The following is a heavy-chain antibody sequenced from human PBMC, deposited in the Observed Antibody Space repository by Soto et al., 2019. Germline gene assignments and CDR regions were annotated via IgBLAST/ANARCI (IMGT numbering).Heavy chain of an antibody. CDR2: IIPIFGTA. Sequence: SVKVSCKASGGTFSSYAISWVRQAPGQGLEWMGGIIPIFGTANYAQKFQGRVTITADKSTSTAYMELSSLRSEDTAVYYCARGVEVNDYYYYGMDVWGQGTTVTVSS. J-gene: IGHJ6*02. CDR3: ARGVEVNDYYYYGMDV. D-gene: IGHD2-21*01. V-gene: IGHV1-69*06. CDR1: GGTFSSYA.